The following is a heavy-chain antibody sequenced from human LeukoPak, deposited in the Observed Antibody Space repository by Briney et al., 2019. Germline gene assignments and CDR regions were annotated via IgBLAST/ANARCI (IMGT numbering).Heavy chain of an antibody. Sequence: PGGSLRLSCAASGFTFSSYEMNWVRQAPGKGLEWVSYISSSGSAIYYADSVKGRFTISRDNAKNSLYLQMNSLRAEDTAVYYCARSSPYGENNWFDPWGQGTLVTVSS. CDR2: ISSSGSAI. CDR3: ARSSPYGENNWFDP. D-gene: IGHD3-10*01. CDR1: GFTFSSYE. J-gene: IGHJ5*02. V-gene: IGHV3-48*03.